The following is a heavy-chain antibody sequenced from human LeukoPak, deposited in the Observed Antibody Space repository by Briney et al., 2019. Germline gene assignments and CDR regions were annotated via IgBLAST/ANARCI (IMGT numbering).Heavy chain of an antibody. D-gene: IGHD6-13*01. CDR1: GFTFSGCA. CDR3: AKARYGSSRYPFYY. V-gene: IGHV3-23*01. CDR2: ISGGGGST. Sequence: GGSLRLSCAASGFTFSGCAMGWVRQAPGKGLEWVSVISGGGGSTYYADSVKGWFTISRDNSKNTLYLQMNSLRAEDTAVYYCAKARYGSSRYPFYYWCQGTLVTVSS. J-gene: IGHJ4*02.